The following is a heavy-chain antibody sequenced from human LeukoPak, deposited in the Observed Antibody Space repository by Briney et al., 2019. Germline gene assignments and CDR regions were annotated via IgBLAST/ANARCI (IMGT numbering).Heavy chain of an antibody. Sequence: ASETLSLTCTVSGGSISSYYWSWIRQPAGKGLEWIGRIYTSGSTNSNASLKSRVSMSVDTSKNQCSLKLSSVTAADTAVFYCARENSGSYREFDYWGQGTLVTVSS. J-gene: IGHJ4*02. CDR2: IYTSGST. V-gene: IGHV4-4*07. D-gene: IGHD1-26*01. CDR1: GGSISSYY. CDR3: ARENSGSYREFDY.